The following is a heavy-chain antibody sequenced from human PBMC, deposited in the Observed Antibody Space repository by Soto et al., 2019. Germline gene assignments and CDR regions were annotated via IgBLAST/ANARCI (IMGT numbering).Heavy chain of an antibody. J-gene: IGHJ6*02. CDR2: IIPIFGTA. Sequence: SVKVSCKASGGTFSSYAISWVRQAPGQGLEWMGGIIPIFGTANYAQKFQGRVTITADESTSTAYMELSSLRSEDTAVYYCARDAFGVTIFGVVIGPKNYGMDVWGQGTTVTVSS. V-gene: IGHV1-69*13. CDR1: GGTFSSYA. CDR3: ARDAFGVTIFGVVIGPKNYGMDV. D-gene: IGHD3-3*01.